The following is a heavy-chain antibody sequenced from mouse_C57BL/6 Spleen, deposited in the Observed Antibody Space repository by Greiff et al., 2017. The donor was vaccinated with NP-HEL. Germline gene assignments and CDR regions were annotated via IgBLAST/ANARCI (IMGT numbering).Heavy chain of an antibody. Sequence: QVQLKQSGAELAKPGASVKLSCKASGYTFTSYWMHWVKQRPGQGLEWIGYINPSSGYTKYNQKFKDKATLTADKSSSTAYMQLSSLTYEDSAVYYCARGLYGFDYSMDYWGQGTSVTVSS. CDR3: ARGLYGFDYSMDY. CDR1: GYTFTSYW. J-gene: IGHJ4*01. CDR2: INPSSGYT. V-gene: IGHV1-7*01. D-gene: IGHD2-2*01.